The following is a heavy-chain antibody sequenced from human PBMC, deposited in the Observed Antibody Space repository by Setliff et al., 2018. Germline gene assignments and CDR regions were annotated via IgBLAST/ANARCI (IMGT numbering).Heavy chain of an antibody. CDR2: ISTYTANT. V-gene: IGHV1-18*01. Sequence: ASVKVSCKASGYTFTSYGVSWVRQAPGQGLEWMGWISTYTANTKYAQRFQGRVTMTTDTSTSTAFMQLSSLRSEDTAVYYCARDRFYNSWSGTSITAPHDAFDIWGQGTMVTVSS. J-gene: IGHJ3*02. D-gene: IGHD3-3*01. CDR3: ARDRFYNSWSGTSITAPHDAFDI. CDR1: GYTFTSYG.